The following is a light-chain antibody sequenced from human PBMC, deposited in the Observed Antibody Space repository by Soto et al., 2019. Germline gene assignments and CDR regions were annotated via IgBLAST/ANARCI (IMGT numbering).Light chain of an antibody. CDR2: SDN. CDR3: AAWDDNLNGVV. J-gene: IGLJ2*01. V-gene: IGLV1-44*01. CDR1: SSNTGSNT. Sequence: QSVLTQPPSASGTPGQRVTISCSGSSSNTGSNTVSWYQQLPGAAPKLLIYSDNQRPSGVPDRSSGSKSGTLASLAIRGLQSEDEAEFYCAAWDDNLNGVVFGGGTKLTVL.